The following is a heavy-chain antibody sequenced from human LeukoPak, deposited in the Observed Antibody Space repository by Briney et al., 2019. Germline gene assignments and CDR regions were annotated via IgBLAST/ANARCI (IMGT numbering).Heavy chain of an antibody. CDR1: GFTFSSYG. CDR3: AGDDILTGYYVY. J-gene: IGHJ4*02. V-gene: IGHV3-30*03. Sequence: GGSLRLSCAASGFTFSSYGMHWVRQAPGKGLEWVAVISYDGSNKYYADSVKGRFTISRDNSKNTLYLQMNCLRAEDTAVYYCAGDDILTGYYVYWGQGTLVTVSS. CDR2: ISYDGSNK. D-gene: IGHD3-9*01.